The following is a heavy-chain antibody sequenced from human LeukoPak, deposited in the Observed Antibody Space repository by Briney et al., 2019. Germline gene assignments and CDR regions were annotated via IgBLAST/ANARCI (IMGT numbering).Heavy chain of an antibody. CDR1: GGSINSSSYY. D-gene: IGHD6-19*01. Sequence: SETLSLTCTVSGGSINSSSYYWGWIRQPPGKGLKWIGSIYFSGSTYYNPSLKSRVTISVDTSTNQFSLKLSSVTAADTAVYYCARVDFPLIALAGTKHNWFDPWGQGTLVTVSS. V-gene: IGHV4-39*07. CDR3: ARVDFPLIALAGTKHNWFDP. CDR2: IYFSGST. J-gene: IGHJ5*02.